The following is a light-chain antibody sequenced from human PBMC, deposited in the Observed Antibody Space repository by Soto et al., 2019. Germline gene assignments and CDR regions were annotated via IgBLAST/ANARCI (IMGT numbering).Light chain of an antibody. CDR2: DVT. CDR1: SSDVGGYNC. CDR3: CSHSASYTFV. Sequence: QSALTQPRSVSGSPGQSVTISCTGTSSDVGGYNCVSWYQQHPGKAPQLIIYDVTQRPSGVPDRFSGSKSGNTASLSISGLQAEDEADYYCCSHSASYTFVFGTGTK. V-gene: IGLV2-11*01. J-gene: IGLJ1*01.